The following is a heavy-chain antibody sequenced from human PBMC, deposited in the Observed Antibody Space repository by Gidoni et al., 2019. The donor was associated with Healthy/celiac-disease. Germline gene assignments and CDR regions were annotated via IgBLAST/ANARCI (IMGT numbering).Heavy chain of an antibody. CDR2: ISAYDGDA. CDR3: ARGWGSRAFDI. V-gene: IGHV1-18*01. J-gene: IGHJ3*02. Sequence: QFQPAQSGAEAKKTSAAATFSCKASGYTLTGYGISWVRPAPGQGLEWMGWISAYDGDANYAQKLQGRDTMTTDTSTSTAYMELRSLRSDDTAVYCCARGWGSRAFDIWGQGTMVTVSS. CDR1: GYTLTGYG. D-gene: IGHD7-27*01.